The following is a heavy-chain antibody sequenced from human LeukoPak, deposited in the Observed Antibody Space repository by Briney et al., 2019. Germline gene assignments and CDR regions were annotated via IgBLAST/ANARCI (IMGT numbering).Heavy chain of an antibody. CDR3: AGGKSDYDY. Sequence: SETLSLTCAVYGGSFSGYYWSWIRQPPGKGLEWIGEINHSGSTNYNPSLKGRVTISVDTSKNQFSLKLSSVTAADTAVYYCAGGKSDYDYWGQGTLVTVSS. J-gene: IGHJ4*02. CDR1: GGSFSGYY. V-gene: IGHV4-34*01. CDR2: INHSGST.